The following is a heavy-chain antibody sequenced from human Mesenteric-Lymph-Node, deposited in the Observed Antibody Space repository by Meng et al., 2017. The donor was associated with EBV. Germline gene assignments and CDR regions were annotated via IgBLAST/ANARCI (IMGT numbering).Heavy chain of an antibody. D-gene: IGHD5-12*01. J-gene: IGHJ4*02. CDR2: IKSKTNGGTT. Sequence: DVQVVGSGVGLPKPGVPLGLSCAASEFTFNSAWMRWVRQAPGKGREWVGRIKSKTNGGTTDYAAPVKDRFTISRDDSQNTLYLQLNSLKAEDTAAYYCVRLVSGYGAYWGQGTLVTVSS. V-gene: IGHV3-15*01. CDR3: VRLVSGYGAY. CDR1: EFTFNSAW.